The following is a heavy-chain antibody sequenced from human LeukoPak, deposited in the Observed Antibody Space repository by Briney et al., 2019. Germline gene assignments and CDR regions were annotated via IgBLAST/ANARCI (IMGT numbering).Heavy chain of an antibody. D-gene: IGHD3-10*01. CDR3: ARHSGSGSYSNGMDV. Sequence: GGSLRLSCAASGFTVSSNYMSWVRQAPGKGLEWVSVIYSGGSTYYADSVKGRFTISRDNSKNTLYLQMNSLRAEDTAVYYCARHSGSGSYSNGMDVWGQGTTVTVSS. J-gene: IGHJ6*02. CDR2: IYSGGST. V-gene: IGHV3-53*01. CDR1: GFTVSSNY.